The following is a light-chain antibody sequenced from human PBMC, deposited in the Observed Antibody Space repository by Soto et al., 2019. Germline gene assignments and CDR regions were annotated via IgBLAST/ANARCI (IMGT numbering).Light chain of an antibody. CDR1: RSNIESNT. J-gene: IGLJ1*01. CDR2: SNY. V-gene: IGLV1-44*01. Sequence: QSVLTQPPSASGTPGQRVTISCSASRSNIESNTVTWYQQLPGTAPKLVIYSNYDRPSGVPDRFSGSTSGTSASLVIRGLQSEDEADYYCAAWDDILNGYVFGGGTKVTVL. CDR3: AAWDDILNGYV.